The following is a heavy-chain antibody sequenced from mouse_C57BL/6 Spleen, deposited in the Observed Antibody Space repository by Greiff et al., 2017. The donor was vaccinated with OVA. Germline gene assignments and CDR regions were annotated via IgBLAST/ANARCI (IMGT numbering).Heavy chain of an antibody. CDR3: ARNPTHYAMDY. J-gene: IGHJ4*01. Sequence: VQLQQSGPGLVQPSQSLSITCTVSGFSLTSYGVHWVRQSPGKGLEWLGVIWSGGSTDYNAAFISRLSISKDNSKSQVFFKMNSLQADDTAIYYCARNPTHYAMDYWGQGTSVTVS. D-gene: IGHD2-10*01. CDR1: GFSLTSYG. V-gene: IGHV2-2*01. CDR2: IWSGGST.